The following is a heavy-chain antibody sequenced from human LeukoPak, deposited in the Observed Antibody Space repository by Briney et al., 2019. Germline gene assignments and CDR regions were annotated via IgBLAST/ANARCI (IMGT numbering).Heavy chain of an antibody. V-gene: IGHV1-69*04. J-gene: IGHJ4*02. CDR2: IIPILGIA. Sequence: SVTVSCKASGGTFSSYAISWVRQTPGQGLEWMGRIIPILGIANYAQKFQGRVTITADKSTSTAYMELSSLRSEDTAVYYCARDSGPTVVTEDYYFDYWGQGTLVTVSS. D-gene: IGHD4-23*01. CDR1: GGTFSSYA. CDR3: ARDSGPTVVTEDYYFDY.